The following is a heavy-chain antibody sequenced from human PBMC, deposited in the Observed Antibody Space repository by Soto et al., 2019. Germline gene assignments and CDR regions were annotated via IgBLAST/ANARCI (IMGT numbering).Heavy chain of an antibody. V-gene: IGHV6-1*01. Sequence: SQTLSLTCAISGDSVSSNSAAWNWIRQSPSRGLEWLGRTYYRSKWYNDYAISVKSRITINPDTSKNQFSLQLNSVIPEDTAVYYCASAHLGSDRYILEPFDPWGQGTLVTVSS. CDR1: GDSVSSNSAA. J-gene: IGHJ5*02. CDR2: TYYRSKWYN. CDR3: ASAHLGSDRYILEPFDP. D-gene: IGHD1-1*01.